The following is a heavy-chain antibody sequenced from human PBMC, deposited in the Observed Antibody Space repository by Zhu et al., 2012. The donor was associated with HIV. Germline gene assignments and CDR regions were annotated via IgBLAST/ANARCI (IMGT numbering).Heavy chain of an antibody. Sequence: QVQLQESGPGSVKPSKTLSLICSISGYSMRSGYYWGWIRQSPGKDLEWIGSIYHSGTTYYNPSLRSRVTILVDMSEKEFSLKLTSVTAADTAVYYCAGGAITIIVLVLLIWWGQGTTVTVS. J-gene: IGHJ3*01. V-gene: IGHV4-38-2*02. CDR3: AGGAITIIVLVLLIW. CDR1: GYSMRSGYY. D-gene: IGHD3-22*01. CDR2: IYHSGTT.